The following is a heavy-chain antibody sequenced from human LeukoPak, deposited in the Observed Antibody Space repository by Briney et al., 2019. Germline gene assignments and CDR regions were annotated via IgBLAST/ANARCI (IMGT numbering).Heavy chain of an antibody. D-gene: IGHD4-11*01. Sequence: ASVKVSCKASGYTFTSYGISWVRQAPGQGLEWMGWMNPNSGNTGYAQKFQGRVTITRNTSISTAYMELSSLKSEDTAVYYCARDNYQGAFDIWGQGTMVTVSS. CDR3: ARDNYQGAFDI. CDR2: MNPNSGNT. J-gene: IGHJ3*02. CDR1: GYTFTSYG. V-gene: IGHV1-8*03.